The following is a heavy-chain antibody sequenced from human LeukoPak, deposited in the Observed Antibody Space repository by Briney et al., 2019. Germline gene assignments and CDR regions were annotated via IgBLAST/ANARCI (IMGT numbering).Heavy chain of an antibody. Sequence: GGSLRLSRAASGFTFSSYAMSWVRRAPGKGLEGVSAISGSGGSTYYADSVKGRFTISRDNSKNTLYLQINSLRAEDTAVYYCAKSLRYCSSTSCYIPDYWGQGTLVTVSS. CDR2: ISGSGGST. D-gene: IGHD2-2*02. CDR3: AKSLRYCSSTSCYIPDY. J-gene: IGHJ4*02. CDR1: GFTFSSYA. V-gene: IGHV3-23*01.